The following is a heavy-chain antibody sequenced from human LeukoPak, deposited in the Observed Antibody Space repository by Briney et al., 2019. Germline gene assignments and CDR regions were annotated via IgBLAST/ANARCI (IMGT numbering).Heavy chain of an antibody. V-gene: IGHV3-21*04. J-gene: IGHJ4*02. D-gene: IGHD1-26*01. CDR2: ISVSGTYI. CDR3: AKAGSIRFDY. Sequence: GGSLRLSCAASGFTFSRNGMAWVRQAPGKGLEWVSSISVSGTYIYYSDSVKGRFTISRDNSKNTLFLQMNSLRAEDTAVYYCAKAGSIRFDYWGQGTLVTVSS. CDR1: GFTFSRNG.